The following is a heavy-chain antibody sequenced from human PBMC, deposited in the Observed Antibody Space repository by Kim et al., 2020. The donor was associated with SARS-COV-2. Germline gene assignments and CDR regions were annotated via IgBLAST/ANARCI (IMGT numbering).Heavy chain of an antibody. J-gene: IGHJ2*01. V-gene: IGHV3-11*06. CDR3: ARDRVVPAATVPYWYFDL. D-gene: IGHD2-2*01. Sequence: KGRCTISRDNAKNSLYLQMNSLRAEDTAVYYCARDRVVPAATVPYWYFDLWGRGTLVTVSS.